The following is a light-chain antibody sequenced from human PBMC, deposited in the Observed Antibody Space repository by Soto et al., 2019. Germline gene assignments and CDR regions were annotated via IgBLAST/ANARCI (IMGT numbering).Light chain of an antibody. CDR1: RSFSSSY. Sequence: EIVLTQSPGTLPLSPGERATLSCRASRSFSSSYLAWYQQMPGQAPRLLIYAASSRATGIPDRFSGSGSGTDFTLTISRLEPEDSAVYYCQQYGSSPPYTFGQGTKLEIK. CDR2: AAS. V-gene: IGKV3-20*01. CDR3: QQYGSSPPYT. J-gene: IGKJ2*01.